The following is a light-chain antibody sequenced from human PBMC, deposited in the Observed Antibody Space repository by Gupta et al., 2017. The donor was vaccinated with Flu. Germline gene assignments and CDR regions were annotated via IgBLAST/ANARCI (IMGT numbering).Light chain of an antibody. J-gene: IGKJ3*01. CDR1: QHISDSY. Sequence: RASLSCRASQHISDSYVASYQQKPGQDPRLLIYGASYRATGIPDRFSGSGSGADFTLTISRLEPEDVAVYYCQQFGSSPPFSFGPGTKVEVK. V-gene: IGKV3-20*01. CDR3: QQFGSSPPFS. CDR2: GAS.